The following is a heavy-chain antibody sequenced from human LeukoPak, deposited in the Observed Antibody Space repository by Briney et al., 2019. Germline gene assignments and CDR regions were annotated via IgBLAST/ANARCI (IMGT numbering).Heavy chain of an antibody. CDR3: ARGRLDTASLDY. V-gene: IGHV3-53*01. Sequence: PGGSLRLSCAASGFTASSNYMSWVRQAPGKGLEWVSVIYSGGSTYYADSVKGRFTISRDNSKNTLYLQMNSLRAEDTAVYYCARGRLDTASLDYWGQGTLVTVSS. D-gene: IGHD5-18*01. CDR1: GFTASSNY. CDR2: IYSGGST. J-gene: IGHJ4*02.